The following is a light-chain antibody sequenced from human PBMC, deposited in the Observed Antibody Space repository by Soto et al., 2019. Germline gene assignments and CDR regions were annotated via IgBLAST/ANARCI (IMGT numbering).Light chain of an antibody. CDR2: GNS. CDR1: SSNIGAGYD. J-gene: IGLJ1*01. Sequence: QSVLTQPPSVSGAPGQRVTISCTGSSSNIGAGYDVHWYQQLPGTAPKLLLYGNSNRPSGVPDRFSGSKSGTSASLAITGLQAEDEADYYCQSYDSSLSWVFGTGTQAHRP. V-gene: IGLV1-40*01. CDR3: QSYDSSLSWV.